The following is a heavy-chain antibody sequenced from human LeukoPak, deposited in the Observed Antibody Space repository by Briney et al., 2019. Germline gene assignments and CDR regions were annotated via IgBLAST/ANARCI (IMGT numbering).Heavy chain of an antibody. V-gene: IGHV4-30-4*07. CDR3: ARRVGWSRHFDY. J-gene: IGHJ4*02. D-gene: IGHD6-19*01. CDR2: IYYSGST. CDR1: GGSISSGGYS. Sequence: SETLSLTCAVSGGSISSGGYSWSWIRQPPGKGLEWIGYIYYSGSTYYNPSLKSRVTISVDTSKNQFSLKLSSVTAADTAVYYCARRVGWSRHFDYWGQGTLVTVSS.